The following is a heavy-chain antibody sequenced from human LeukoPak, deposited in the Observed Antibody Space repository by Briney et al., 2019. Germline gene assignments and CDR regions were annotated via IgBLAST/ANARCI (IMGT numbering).Heavy chain of an antibody. CDR3: ARTYSSFDY. D-gene: IGHD6-19*01. V-gene: IGHV3-74*01. J-gene: IGHJ4*02. CDR1: GFTFSSYW. CDR2: INNDGSTT. Sequence: GGSLRLSCAVSGFTFSSYWMHWVRQAPGKGLVWVSRINNDGSTTAYADSVKGRFTISRGNTKNTLHLQMNSLRAEDTAVYYCARTYSSFDYWGQGTLVTVSS.